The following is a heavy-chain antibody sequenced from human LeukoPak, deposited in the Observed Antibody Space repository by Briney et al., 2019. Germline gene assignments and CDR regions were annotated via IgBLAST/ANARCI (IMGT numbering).Heavy chain of an antibody. V-gene: IGHV3-30*02. D-gene: IGHD5-18*01. Sequence: GGSVRLSCTASGYNFIAYCMHWVRQAPGKGLEGVAFIRSDGTTNYYADSVKARFTISRDNSNNTLYLQLSSLRAEDTAVYYCAKDGRGSSSGYGVDFWGQGTLVTVSS. J-gene: IGHJ4*02. CDR1: GYNFIAYC. CDR3: AKDGRGSSSGYGVDF. CDR2: IRSDGTTN.